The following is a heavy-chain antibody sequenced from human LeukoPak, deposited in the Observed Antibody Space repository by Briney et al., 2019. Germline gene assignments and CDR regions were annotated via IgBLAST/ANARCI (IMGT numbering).Heavy chain of an antibody. Sequence: SETLSLTCTVSGGSISSYYWSWIRQPPGKGLEWIGYIYYSGSTYYNPSLKSRVTISVDTSKNQFSLKPSSVTAADTAVYYCARDLPVTFSGGDYWGQGTLVTVSS. D-gene: IGHD3-16*01. V-gene: IGHV4-59*12. CDR1: GGSISSYY. J-gene: IGHJ4*02. CDR3: ARDLPVTFSGGDY. CDR2: IYYSGST.